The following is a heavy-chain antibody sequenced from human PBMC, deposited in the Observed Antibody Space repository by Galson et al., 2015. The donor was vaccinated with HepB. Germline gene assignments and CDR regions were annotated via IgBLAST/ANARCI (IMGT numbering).Heavy chain of an antibody. Sequence: SLRLSCAASGFTFSSYAMHWVRQAPGKGLEWVAVISYDGSNKYYADSVKGRFTISRDNSKNTLYLQMNSLRAEDTAVYYCAGERGALRYFDYWGQGTLVTVSS. CDR3: AGERGALRYFDY. CDR1: GFTFSSYA. D-gene: IGHD3-9*01. V-gene: IGHV3-30*04. J-gene: IGHJ4*02. CDR2: ISYDGSNK.